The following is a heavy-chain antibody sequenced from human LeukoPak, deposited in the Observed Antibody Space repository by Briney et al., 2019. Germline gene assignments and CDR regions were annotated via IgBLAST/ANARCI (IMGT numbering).Heavy chain of an antibody. D-gene: IGHD2-2*01. CDR3: ARYGGYCSGPSCPEMAHNWFDP. V-gene: IGHV3-48*02. J-gene: IGHJ5*02. Sequence: PGGSLRLSCVASGFTFSSYSMNWVRQAPGKGLEWASYISTRSGIIYYADSVKGRFTISRDNAKNSLYLQMNSLRDEDTAVYYCARYGGYCSGPSCPEMAHNWFDPWGQGTLVTVSS. CDR2: ISTRSGII. CDR1: GFTFSSYS.